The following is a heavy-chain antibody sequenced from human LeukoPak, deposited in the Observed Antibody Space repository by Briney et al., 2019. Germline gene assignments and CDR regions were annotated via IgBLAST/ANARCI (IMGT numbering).Heavy chain of an antibody. Sequence: PGGSLRLSCAASGFTFSDYYMSWIRQAPGKGLEWVSYISSSGSTIYYADSVKGRFTISRDNAKNSLYLQMNSLRAEDTAVYYCARDGRYDFWPSDWFDPWGQGTLVTVTS. V-gene: IGHV3-11*04. CDR3: ARDGRYDFWPSDWFDP. CDR2: ISSSGSTI. CDR1: GFTFSDYY. J-gene: IGHJ5*02. D-gene: IGHD3-3*01.